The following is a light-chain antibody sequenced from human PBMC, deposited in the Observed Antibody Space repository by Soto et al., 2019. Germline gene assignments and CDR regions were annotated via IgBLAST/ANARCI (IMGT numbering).Light chain of an antibody. V-gene: IGKV1-5*01. CDR1: QNIRNL. CDR3: QQYYTYST. CDR2: DAS. Sequence: DIQLTQSPSTLSAAVGDSFTITCRAIQNIRNLLAWYQQKPVKSPNPLIFDASTLKTGVPSRFGGSGSGAEFNFTITGLQPDDFATYFCQQYYTYSTFGQGTRLDIK. J-gene: IGKJ5*01.